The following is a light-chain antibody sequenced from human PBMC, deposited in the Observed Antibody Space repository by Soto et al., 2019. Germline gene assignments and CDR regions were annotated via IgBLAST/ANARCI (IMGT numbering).Light chain of an antibody. J-gene: IGKJ4*01. CDR3: RQADTFPLP. CDR1: QSIYTW. Sequence: DIQMTQSPSSIGDRVTISCRASQSIYTWLVWYQQKPGKAPKLLIYAASSLQSGVPSRFSGSGYGTDFTLTISCVQPEDSETYFCRQADTFPLPFGGGTKVEI. CDR2: AAS. V-gene: IGKV1-12*01.